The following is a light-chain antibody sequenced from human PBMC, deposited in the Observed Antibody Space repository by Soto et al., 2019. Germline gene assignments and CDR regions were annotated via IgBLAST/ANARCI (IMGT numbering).Light chain of an antibody. V-gene: IGLV8-61*01. CDR1: SGSVSTSHF. CDR3: VLYVGSGIWV. Sequence: QTVVTQEPSFSVSPGGTVTLTCGLSSGSVSTSHFPNWYQQTPGQPPRTLIYGTKTRSSGVPDRFSGSILGIRAALTITGAQADDESDYYCVLYVGSGIWVFCGGTQLTVL. J-gene: IGLJ3*02. CDR2: GTK.